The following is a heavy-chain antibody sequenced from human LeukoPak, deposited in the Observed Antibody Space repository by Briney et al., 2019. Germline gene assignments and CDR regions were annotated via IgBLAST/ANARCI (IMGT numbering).Heavy chain of an antibody. D-gene: IGHD1-14*01. Sequence: ASVKVSCKASGYTFTGYYMHWVRQAPGQGLEWMGWINPNSGGTNYAQKFQGRVTMTRDTSISTAYMELSRLRSDDTAVYYCARVDGIGTSGFDYWGQGTLVTVSS. CDR3: ARVDGIGTSGFDY. CDR1: GYTFTGYY. CDR2: INPNSGGT. J-gene: IGHJ4*02. V-gene: IGHV1-2*02.